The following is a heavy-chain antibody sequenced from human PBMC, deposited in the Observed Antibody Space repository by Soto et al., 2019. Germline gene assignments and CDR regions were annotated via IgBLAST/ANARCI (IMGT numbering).Heavy chain of an antibody. Sequence: QVQLVESGGGVVQPGRSLRLSCAASGFTFSSYAMHWVRQAPGKGLEWVAVISYDGSNKYYADSVKGRFTISRDNSKNTLDLQMNSLRAEDTAVYYCARLWFGELSKDDYWGQGTLVTVSS. J-gene: IGHJ4*02. V-gene: IGHV3-30-3*01. CDR1: GFTFSSYA. CDR2: ISYDGSNK. D-gene: IGHD3-10*01. CDR3: ARLWFGELSKDDY.